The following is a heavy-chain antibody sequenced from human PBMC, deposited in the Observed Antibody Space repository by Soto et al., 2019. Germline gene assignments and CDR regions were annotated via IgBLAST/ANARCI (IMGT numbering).Heavy chain of an antibody. Sequence: ASVKVSCKVSGYTLTELSMHWVRQAPGKGLEWMGGFDPEDGETIYAQKFQGRVTMTEDTSTDTAYMELSSLRSEDTAMYYCATGYAGSYIPVLHFDYWGQGTLVTVSS. V-gene: IGHV1-24*01. J-gene: IGHJ4*02. D-gene: IGHD1-26*01. CDR1: GYTLTELS. CDR3: ATGYAGSYIPVLHFDY. CDR2: FDPEDGET.